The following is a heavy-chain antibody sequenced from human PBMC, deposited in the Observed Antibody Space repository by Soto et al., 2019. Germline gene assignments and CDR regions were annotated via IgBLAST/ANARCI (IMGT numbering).Heavy chain of an antibody. CDR1: GFTFSSYA. CDR3: AGQYCSSTSCYEASRPYYYYYGMDV. J-gene: IGHJ6*02. CDR2: ISGSGGST. Sequence: EVQLLESGGGLVQPGGSLRLSCAASGFTFSSYAMSWVRQAPGKGLEWVSAISGSGGSTYYADSVKGRFTISRDNSKNTLYLQMNSLRAEDTAVYYCAGQYCSSTSCYEASRPYYYYYGMDVWGQGTTVTVSS. D-gene: IGHD2-2*01. V-gene: IGHV3-23*01.